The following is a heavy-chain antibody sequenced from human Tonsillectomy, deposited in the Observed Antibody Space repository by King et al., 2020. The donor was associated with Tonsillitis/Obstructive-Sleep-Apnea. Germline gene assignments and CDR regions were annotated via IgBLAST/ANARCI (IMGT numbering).Heavy chain of an antibody. D-gene: IGHD6-6*01. CDR3: ARGETHIEYSSSSSWFDH. CDR2: INHSGST. J-gene: IGHJ5*02. CDR1: GGSFSGYY. Sequence: VQLQQWGAGLLKPSETLSLTCAVYGGSFSGYYWSWIRQSPGKGPEWIGEINHSGSTIYDPSLKNRVTISVDTSKNQFSLKLGSVTAADTAKYYFARGETHIEYSSSSSWFDHWGQGTLVTVSS. V-gene: IGHV4-34*01.